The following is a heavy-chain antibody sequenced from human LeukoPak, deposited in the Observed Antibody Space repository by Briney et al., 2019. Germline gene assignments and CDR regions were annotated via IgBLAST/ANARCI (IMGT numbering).Heavy chain of an antibody. Sequence: GGSLRLSCTASGFTFGDYAMSWVRQAPGKGLEWVGFIRSKAYGGTTEYAASVKGRFTISRDDSKSIAHLQMNSLKTKDTAVYYCTRYYDILTGYYTDYWGQGTLVTVSS. J-gene: IGHJ4*02. D-gene: IGHD3-9*01. CDR2: IRSKAYGGTT. CDR3: TRYYDILTGYYTDY. CDR1: GFTFGDYA. V-gene: IGHV3-49*04.